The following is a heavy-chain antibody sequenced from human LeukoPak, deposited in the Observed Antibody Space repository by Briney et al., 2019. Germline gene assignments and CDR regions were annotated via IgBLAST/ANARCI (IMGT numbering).Heavy chain of an antibody. CDR3: ARALGDPPDYYYGMDV. Sequence: KAGGSLRLSCAASGFTFSTYSMNWVRQAPGRGLEWVSSITTSTTVPHIFYADSVTGRFTISRDNADNSPFLQMNSLRAEDTAVYYCARALGDPPDYYYGMDVWGQGTTVTVSS. D-gene: IGHD3-16*01. CDR1: GFTFSTYS. J-gene: IGHJ6*02. CDR2: ITTSTTVPHI. V-gene: IGHV3-21*01.